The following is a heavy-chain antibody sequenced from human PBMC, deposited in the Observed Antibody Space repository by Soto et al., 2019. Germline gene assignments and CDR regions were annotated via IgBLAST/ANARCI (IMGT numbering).Heavy chain of an antibody. J-gene: IGHJ6*02. CDR2: ISAYNGNT. CDR1: GYTFTSYG. D-gene: IGHD3-10*01. Sequence: QVQLVQSGAEVKKPGASVKVSCKASGYTFTSYGISWVRQAPGHGLEWMGWISAYNGNTNYAQKLQGRVTMTTDTSTSTAYMALRSLRSADTAVYYCARHLRPLLRFGELSAYYGMDVWGQGTTVTVSS. CDR3: ARHLRPLLRFGELSAYYGMDV. V-gene: IGHV1-18*01.